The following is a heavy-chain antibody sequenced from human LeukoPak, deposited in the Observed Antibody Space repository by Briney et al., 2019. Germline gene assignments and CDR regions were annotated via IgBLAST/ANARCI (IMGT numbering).Heavy chain of an antibody. CDR2: INSDGSST. CDR3: AKDVRVGGGGMDV. CDR1: GFTFSSYW. V-gene: IGHV3-74*01. J-gene: IGHJ6*02. Sequence: PGGSLRLSCAPSGFTFSSYWMHWVRQAPGKGLVWVSLINSDGSSTNYADSVKGRFTISRDNAKNTLYLQMNSLRAEDTAVYYCAKDVRVGGGGMDVWGQGTPVTVSS. D-gene: IGHD1-26*01.